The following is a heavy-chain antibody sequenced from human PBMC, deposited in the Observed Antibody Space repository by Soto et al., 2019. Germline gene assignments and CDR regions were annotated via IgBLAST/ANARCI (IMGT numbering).Heavy chain of an antibody. V-gene: IGHV4-38-2*01. Sequence: SETLSLTCAVSGFFVSSGNYWGWIRKPPGKGLEWIGSIFHGGNTYYNPSLKSRVTISVDMSKNQFSLKLNSVTAADTAVYYCARARWYDAFDVWGQGTVVTVS. D-gene: IGHD2-15*01. CDR3: ARARWYDAFDV. CDR1: GFFVSSGNY. CDR2: IFHGGNT. J-gene: IGHJ3*01.